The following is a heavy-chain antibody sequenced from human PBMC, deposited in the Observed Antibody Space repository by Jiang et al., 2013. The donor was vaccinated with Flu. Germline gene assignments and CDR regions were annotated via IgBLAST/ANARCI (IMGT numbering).Heavy chain of an antibody. D-gene: IGHD4-11*01. CDR3: ARGGNYRIDY. J-gene: IGHJ4*02. Sequence: QAPGKGLEWVANINQDGSEKYYVDSVKGRLTISRDNAKNSLYLQMNSLRAEDTAVYYCARGGNYRIDYWGQGTLVTVSS. V-gene: IGHV3-7*01. CDR2: INQDGSEK.